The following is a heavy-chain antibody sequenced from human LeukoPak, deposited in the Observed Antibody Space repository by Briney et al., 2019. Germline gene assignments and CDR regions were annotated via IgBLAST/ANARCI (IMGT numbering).Heavy chain of an antibody. CDR2: ISSSGSTI. J-gene: IGHJ4*02. Sequence: PGGSLRLSCAASGFTFSDYYMSWIRQAPGKRLEWVSYISSSGSTIYYADSVKGRFTISRDNAKNSLYLQMNSLRAEDTAVYYCAGFRDDYYDSSGYYWHHFDYWGQGTLVTVSS. CDR1: GFTFSDYY. CDR3: AGFRDDYYDSSGYYWHHFDY. V-gene: IGHV3-11*01. D-gene: IGHD3-22*01.